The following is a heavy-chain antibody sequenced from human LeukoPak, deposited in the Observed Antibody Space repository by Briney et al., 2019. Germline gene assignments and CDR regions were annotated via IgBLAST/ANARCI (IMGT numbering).Heavy chain of an antibody. CDR2: ISASGGST. J-gene: IGHJ6*04. CDR1: GFTFSSYA. Sequence: GGSLRPSCAASGFTFSSYAMSWVRQAPGKGLEWVSAISASGGSTYYADSVKGRFTISRDNAKNSLYLQMNSLRAEDTAVYYCAELGITMIGGVWGKGTTVTISS. CDR3: AELGITMIGGV. D-gene: IGHD3-10*02. V-gene: IGHV3-23*01.